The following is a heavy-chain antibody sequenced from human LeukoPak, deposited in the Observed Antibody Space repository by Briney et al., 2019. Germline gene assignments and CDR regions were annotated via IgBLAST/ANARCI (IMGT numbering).Heavy chain of an antibody. V-gene: IGHV4-34*01. Sequence: SETLSLTCAVYGGSFSGYYWSWIRQPPGKGLEWIAEINHSGSTNYNPSLKSRVTISVDTSKNQFSLKLSSVTAADTAVYYCARYYHDNSGYGDYFDYWGQGTLVTVSS. CDR1: GGSFSGYY. D-gene: IGHD3-22*01. CDR2: INHSGST. J-gene: IGHJ4*02. CDR3: ARYYHDNSGYGDYFDY.